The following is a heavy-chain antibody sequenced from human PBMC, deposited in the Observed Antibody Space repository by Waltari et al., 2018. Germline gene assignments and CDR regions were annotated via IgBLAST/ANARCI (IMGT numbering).Heavy chain of an antibody. CDR1: GGSVSSGSYY. V-gene: IGHV4-61*01. J-gene: IGHJ4*02. D-gene: IGHD7-27*01. CDR3: ASELLGSPYY. CDR2: IYYSGST. Sequence: QVQLQESGPGLVKPSETLSLTCTVSGGSVSSGSYYWSWIRQPPGKGLEWIGYIYYSGSTNSNPSLKSRVTISVDTSKNQFSLKLSSVTAADTAVYYCASELLGSPYYWGQGTLVTVSS.